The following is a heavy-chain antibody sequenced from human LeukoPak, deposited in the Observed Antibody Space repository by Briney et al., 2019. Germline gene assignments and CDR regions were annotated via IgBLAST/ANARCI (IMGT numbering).Heavy chain of an antibody. J-gene: IGHJ4*02. V-gene: IGHV3-21*04. CDR3: ARLQGDWGRRDFDY. Sequence: GGSLRLSCAASGFTFSSYSMNWVRQAPGKGLEWVSSISSSSSYIYYADSVKGRFTISRDNSKNTLYLQMNSLRAEDTAVYYCARLQGDWGRRDFDYWGQGTLVTVSS. CDR2: ISSSSSYI. CDR1: GFTFSSYS. D-gene: IGHD2-21*02.